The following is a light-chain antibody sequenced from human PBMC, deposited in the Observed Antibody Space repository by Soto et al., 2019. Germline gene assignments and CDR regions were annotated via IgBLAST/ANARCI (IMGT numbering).Light chain of an antibody. CDR2: GAS. CDR3: HKHPRTQT. Sequence: DIVLTQSPGTLSLSPGERATLYCRASQSVSSTHLAWYPQKPGQAPRLLIYGASSRATGIPVRFSASTSVTDFTLTLPTLEPEEFARQYYHKHPRTQTFGQGTKVDIK. CDR1: QSVSSTH. V-gene: IGKV3-20*01. J-gene: IGKJ1*01.